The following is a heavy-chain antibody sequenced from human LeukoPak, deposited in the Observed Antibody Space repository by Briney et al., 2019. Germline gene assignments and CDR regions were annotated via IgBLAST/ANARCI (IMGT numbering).Heavy chain of an antibody. CDR3: ARDARVDIVGATSPGDY. CDR2: IWYDGSNK. V-gene: IGHV3-33*08. Sequence: PTGGSLRLSCAASGFTFSSYGMHWVRQAPGKGLEWVAVIWYDGSNKYYADSVKGRFTISRDNSKNTLYLQMNSLRAEDTAVYYCARDARVDIVGATSPGDYWGQGTLVTVSS. CDR1: GFTFSSYG. D-gene: IGHD1-26*01. J-gene: IGHJ4*02.